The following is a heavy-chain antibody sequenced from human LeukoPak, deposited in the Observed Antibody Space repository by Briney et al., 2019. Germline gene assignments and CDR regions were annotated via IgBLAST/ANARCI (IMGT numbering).Heavy chain of an antibody. CDR3: VRDLGGRSGH. V-gene: IGHV3-30*03. CDR1: GFTFSSYG. J-gene: IGHJ4*02. Sequence: GRSLRLSCAASGFTFSSYGMHWVRQAPGKGLEWVAVISYDGSNKYYADSVKGRSTIFRDNAKNTLYLQMNSLRAEDTAAYYCVRDLGGRSGHWGQGTLVTVSS. CDR2: ISYDGSNK. D-gene: IGHD1-26*01.